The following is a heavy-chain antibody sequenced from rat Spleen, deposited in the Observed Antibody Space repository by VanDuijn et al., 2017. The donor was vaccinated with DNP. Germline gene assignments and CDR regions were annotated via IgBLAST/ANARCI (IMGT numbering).Heavy chain of an antibody. CDR3: AKGPNYGGWSDYFDY. CDR2: ISYSGNT. Sequence: EVQLQESGPGLVKPSQSLSLTCSVTGYSITSNYWAWIRKFPGNKMEWMGYISYSGNTGYNPSLKSRISITRDTSKNQFFLQLNSVTTEDTATYYCAKGPNYGGWSDYFDYWGQGVMVTVSS. J-gene: IGHJ2*01. D-gene: IGHD1-11*01. CDR1: GYSITSNY. V-gene: IGHV3-1*01.